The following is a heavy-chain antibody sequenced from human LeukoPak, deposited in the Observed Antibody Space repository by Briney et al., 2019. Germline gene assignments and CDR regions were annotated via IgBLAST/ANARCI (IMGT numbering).Heavy chain of an antibody. Sequence: GGSLRLSCAASGFTFSSYGMHWVRQAPGKGLEWVAFIRYDGSNKYYADSVKGRFTISRDNSKNTLYLQMNSLRAEDTAVYYCAKGGSSSWYPFDYWGQGTLVTVSS. CDR3: AKGGSSSWYPFDY. CDR1: GFTFSSYG. CDR2: IRYDGSNK. J-gene: IGHJ4*02. V-gene: IGHV3-30*02. D-gene: IGHD6-13*01.